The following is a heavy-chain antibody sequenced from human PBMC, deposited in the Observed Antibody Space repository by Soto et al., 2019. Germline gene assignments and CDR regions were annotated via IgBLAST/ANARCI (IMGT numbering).Heavy chain of an antibody. V-gene: IGHV1-8*01. D-gene: IGHD6-19*01. CDR2: MNPNSGNT. J-gene: IGHJ6*03. Sequence: ASVKVSCKASGYTFTSYDINWVRQATGQGLEWMGWMNPNSGNTGYAQKFQGRVTMTRNTSISTAYMELSSLRSEDTAVYYCAAQWLVDYYYYMDVWGKGTTVTVSS. CDR1: GYTFTSYD. CDR3: AAQWLVDYYYYMDV.